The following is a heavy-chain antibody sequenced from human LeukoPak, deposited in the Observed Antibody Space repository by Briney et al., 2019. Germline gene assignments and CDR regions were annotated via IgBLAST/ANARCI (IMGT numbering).Heavy chain of an antibody. CDR1: GFLFSDFIDHT. CDR2: ISSSSTSI. Sequence: GGSLRLSCADSGFLFSDFIDHTMVWVRQAPGKGLEWVSYISSSSTSISYADSVRGRFSISRDNAQRSLYLLMNSLRDEDTAVYYCAREFSVVGNFDYWGQGTLVIVSS. D-gene: IGHD2-21*01. J-gene: IGHJ4*02. CDR3: AREFSVVGNFDY. V-gene: IGHV3-21*01.